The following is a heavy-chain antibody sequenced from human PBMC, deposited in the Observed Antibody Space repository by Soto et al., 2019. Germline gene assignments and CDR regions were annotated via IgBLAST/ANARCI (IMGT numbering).Heavy chain of an antibody. V-gene: IGHV1-69*01. D-gene: IGHD3-16*02. CDR1: GGTFSSYA. J-gene: IGHJ3*01. CDR3: ARGGMGGVIVNL. Sequence: QVQLVQSGAEVKKPGSSVKVSCKASGGTFSSYAISWVRQAPGQGLEWMGGIIPIFGTANDAQKFQGRVTITADESTSTAYMELRSLRSEDTAVYCCARGGMGGVIVNLWGQGTMVTVSS. CDR2: IIPIFGTA.